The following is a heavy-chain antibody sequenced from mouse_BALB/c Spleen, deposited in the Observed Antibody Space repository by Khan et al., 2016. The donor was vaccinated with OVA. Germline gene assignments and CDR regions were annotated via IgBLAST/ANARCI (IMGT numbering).Heavy chain of an antibody. D-gene: IGHD1-1*01. CDR3: ARAHYYGTNYPFAY. V-gene: IGHV1-69*02. J-gene: IGHJ3*01. Sequence: QVQLKQSGAEFVKPGASVKLSCKTSGYTFSSFWVHWVKQRPGQGLEWIGEIDPSDNYTNYDQNFKGKATLTVDKSSSTAYMQLSSLTSEDSAVYYCARAHYYGTNYPFAYWGQGTLVTVSA. CDR1: GYTFSSFW. CDR2: IDPSDNYT.